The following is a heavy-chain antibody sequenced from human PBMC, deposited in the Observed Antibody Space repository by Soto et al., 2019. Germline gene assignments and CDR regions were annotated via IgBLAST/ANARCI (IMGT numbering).Heavy chain of an antibody. CDR3: AAVPSYSSSWYKNSKYYYYGMDV. CDR2: IVVGSGNT. J-gene: IGHJ6*02. Sequence: SVKVSCKASGFTFTSSAVQWVRQARGQRLEWIGWIVVGSGNTNYAQKFQERVTITRDMSTSTAYMELSSLRSEDTAVYYCAAVPSYSSSWYKNSKYYYYGMDVWGQGTTVTVSS. D-gene: IGHD6-13*01. V-gene: IGHV1-58*01. CDR1: GFTFTSSA.